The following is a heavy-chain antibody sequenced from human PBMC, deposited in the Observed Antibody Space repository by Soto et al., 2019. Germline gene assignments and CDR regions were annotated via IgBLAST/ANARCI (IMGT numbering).Heavy chain of an antibody. CDR2: ISGSGGST. Sequence: EVQLLESGGGLVQPGGSLRLSCAASGFTFSSYAMSWVRQAPGKGLEWVSAISGSGGSTYYADSVKGRFTISRDNSKNTLYLQMNSLGAEDTAVYYCAKDTLRYFDWLVPANDAFDIWGQGTMVTVSS. CDR1: GFTFSSYA. CDR3: AKDTLRYFDWLVPANDAFDI. J-gene: IGHJ3*02. D-gene: IGHD3-9*01. V-gene: IGHV3-23*01.